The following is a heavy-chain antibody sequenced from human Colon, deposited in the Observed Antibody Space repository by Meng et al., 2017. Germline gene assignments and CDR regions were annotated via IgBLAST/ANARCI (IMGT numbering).Heavy chain of an antibody. CDR2: IKNKADGGTT. Sequence: LVDFGGGLVVPGGSLRLSCTGSGFSFHNAYMSWVRQAPGKGPELVGRIKNKADGGTTDYTAPLKDRFSISRDDSKNTVYLQMNSLKTEDTALYYCATYGSGHPAGGQGTLVTVSS. CDR3: ATYGSGHPA. CDR1: GFSFHNAY. V-gene: IGHV3-15*01. D-gene: IGHD6-19*01. J-gene: IGHJ4*02.